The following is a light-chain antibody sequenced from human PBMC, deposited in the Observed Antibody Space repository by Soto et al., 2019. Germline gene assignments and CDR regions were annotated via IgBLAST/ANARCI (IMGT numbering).Light chain of an antibody. CDR2: AAS. V-gene: IGKV1-12*01. J-gene: IGKJ4*01. CDR3: QQTDNFPLT. Sequence: DLQMTQSPSTVSASVGDRVTITCRASQGITTWLAWYQQKPGKAPRLLIYAASDLQSGIPSRFSGSGSGTDFTLTISSLQPEDFAIYYCQQTDNFPLTFGGGTNVEIK. CDR1: QGITTW.